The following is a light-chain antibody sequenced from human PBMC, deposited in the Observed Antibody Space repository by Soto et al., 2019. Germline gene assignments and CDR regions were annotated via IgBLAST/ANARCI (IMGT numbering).Light chain of an antibody. Sequence: EIVLTQSPATLSLSPLEIATLSFMGSQSVSSYLAWYQQKPGQAPRLLIYDASNRATGIPARFSGSGSGTDFTLTISSLEPEDFAVYYCQQRSNWPPITFGQGTRLEIK. CDR3: QQRSNWPPIT. V-gene: IGKV3-11*01. J-gene: IGKJ5*01. CDR1: QSVSSY. CDR2: DAS.